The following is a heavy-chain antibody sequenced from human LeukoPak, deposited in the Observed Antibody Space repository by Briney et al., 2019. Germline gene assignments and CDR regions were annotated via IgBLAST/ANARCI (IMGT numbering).Heavy chain of an antibody. Sequence: GGSLRLSCAASGFTFGSRYMHWVRQAPGKGLVWVSRINSDGSNTNYADSVKGRFTISRDNAQNTLYLQMNSLRAEDTAVYYCVAVTKAWGQGTLVNVPS. D-gene: IGHD4-17*01. CDR3: VAVTKA. CDR1: GFTFGSRY. V-gene: IGHV3-74*01. CDR2: INSDGSNT. J-gene: IGHJ4*02.